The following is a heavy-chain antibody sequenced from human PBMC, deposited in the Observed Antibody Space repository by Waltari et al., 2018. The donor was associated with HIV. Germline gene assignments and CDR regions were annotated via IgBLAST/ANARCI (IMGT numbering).Heavy chain of an antibody. CDR3: ARGISMIVVVNQNQWGAFDI. D-gene: IGHD3-22*01. CDR1: GFTVSSNY. CDR2: IYSGGNT. Sequence: EVQLVESGGGLVQPGGSLRLSCEASGFTVSSNYMNWVRQAPGQGLEWVSVIYSGGNTYYADSVKGRFTISRDNSKNTLYLQMNSLRAEDTAVYYCARGISMIVVVNQNQWGAFDIWGQGTMVTVSS. J-gene: IGHJ3*02. V-gene: IGHV3-66*01.